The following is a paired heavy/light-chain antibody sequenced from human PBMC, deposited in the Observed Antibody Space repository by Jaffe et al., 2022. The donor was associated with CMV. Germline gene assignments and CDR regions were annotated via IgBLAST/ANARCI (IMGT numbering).Light chain of an antibody. V-gene: IGLV3-1*01. CDR2: QNN. CDR3: QAWDSSTAWV. Sequence: SHGLTQPPSVSVSPGQTATITCSGDELGSQYISWYQQRPGQSPILVVYQNNKRPSEIPERFSGSNSGSTATLTIIGTQAIDEADYYCQAWDSSTAWVFGGGTKLTVL. J-gene: IGLJ3*02. CDR1: ELGSQY.
Heavy chain of an antibody. CDR2: IRSSETTI. CDR1: GFTLSDYY. J-gene: IGHJ4*02. CDR3: ARVGAVATYRGGFDS. Sequence: QVQLVESGGGLVTPGGSLRLSCAASGFTLSDYYMIWIRQAPGKGLEWVSYIRSSETTIFYADSVMGRFTMSRDSAKNSLYLQMNNLRAEDTAMYYCARVGAVATYRGGFDSWGQGTLVTVSS. V-gene: IGHV3-11*01. D-gene: IGHD6-19*01.